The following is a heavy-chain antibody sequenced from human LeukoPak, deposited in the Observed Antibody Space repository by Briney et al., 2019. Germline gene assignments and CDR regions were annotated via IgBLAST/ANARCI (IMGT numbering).Heavy chain of an antibody. CDR1: GDTFTNYG. CDR3: AIGQGVITGGGADVYDV. Sequence: GASVRVSCKASGDTFTNYGINWVRQAPGQRPEWMGWFSTYNGDTKYAQKLKGRLTLTADTLKTTAYMELRTLISDDTATYYCAIGQGVITGGGADVYDVWGQGTTVIVSS. CDR2: FSTYNGDT. D-gene: IGHD3-22*01. J-gene: IGHJ3*01. V-gene: IGHV1-18*04.